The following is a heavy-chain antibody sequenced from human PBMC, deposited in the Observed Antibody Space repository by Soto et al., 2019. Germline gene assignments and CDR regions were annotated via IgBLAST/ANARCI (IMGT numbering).Heavy chain of an antibody. D-gene: IGHD4-17*01. V-gene: IGHV1-3*01. CDR1: GYTFTSYA. CDR3: ARSDGPLGDD. J-gene: IGHJ4*02. CDR2: INAGNGNT. Sequence: QVQLVQSGAEVKKPGASVKVSCKASGYTFTSYAMHWVRQAPGQRLEWMGWINAGNGNTKYSQKFQGRVTITRDTSASTAYRELSSLRTEDTAVYDCARSDGPLGDDWGQGTLVTVSS.